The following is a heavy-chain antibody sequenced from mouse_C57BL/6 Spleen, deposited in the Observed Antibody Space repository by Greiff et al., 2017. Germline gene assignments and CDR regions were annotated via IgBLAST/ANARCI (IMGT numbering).Heavy chain of an antibody. V-gene: IGHV1-15*01. D-gene: IGHD1-1*01. CDR3: TTPHYYGSSLAWFAY. Sequence: QVQLKESGAELVRPGASVTLSCKASGYTFTDYEMHWVKQTPVHGLEWIGAIDPETGGTAYNQKFKGKAILTADKSSSTAYMELRSLTSEDSAVYYCTTPHYYGSSLAWFAYWGQGTLVTVSA. CDR1: GYTFTDYE. J-gene: IGHJ3*01. CDR2: IDPETGGT.